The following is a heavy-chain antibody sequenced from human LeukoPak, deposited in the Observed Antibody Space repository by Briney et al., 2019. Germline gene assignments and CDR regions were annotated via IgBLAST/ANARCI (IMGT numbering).Heavy chain of an antibody. D-gene: IGHD2-2*02. V-gene: IGHV3-30-3*01. CDR3: ARDLDLGYCSSTSCYIRGYYYYGMDV. CDR1: GFTFSSYA. CDR2: ISYDGSNK. J-gene: IGHJ6*02. Sequence: GGSLRLSCAASGFTFSSYAMHWVRQAPGKGLEWVAVISYDGSNKHYADSVKGRFTISRDNSKNTLYLQMNSLGAEDTAVYYCARDLDLGYCSSTSCYIRGYYYYGMDVWGQGTTVTVSS.